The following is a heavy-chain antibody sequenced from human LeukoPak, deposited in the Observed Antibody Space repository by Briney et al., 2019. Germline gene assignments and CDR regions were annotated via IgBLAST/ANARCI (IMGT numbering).Heavy chain of an antibody. CDR1: GFIFNTYT. V-gene: IGHV3-23*01. J-gene: IGHJ4*02. CDR3: AKGTERYREVSSFDY. Sequence: GGSLRLSCAASGFIFNTYTMSWVRQAPGKGLEWVSAISGGGGGTYYADFVKGRFTISRDNSKNTLYLQMNSLRAKDTAAYYCAKGTERYREVSSFDYWGQGTLVAVSS. CDR2: ISGGGGGT. D-gene: IGHD3-10*01.